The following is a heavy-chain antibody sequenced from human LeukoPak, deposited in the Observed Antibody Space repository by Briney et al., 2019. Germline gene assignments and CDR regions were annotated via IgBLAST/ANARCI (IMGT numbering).Heavy chain of an antibody. V-gene: IGHV4-4*07. CDR3: AREDMQVAIYYLDY. CDR1: GDSISSYY. CDR2: IYISGNT. Sequence: SETLSLTCTVSGDSISSYYWSWIRRPAGKGVEWIGRIYISGNTNYNPSLKSRVTISVDTSKNQLSLKLSSVTAADTAVYYCAREDMQVAIYYLDYWGQGTLVTVSS. D-gene: IGHD2-15*01. J-gene: IGHJ4*02.